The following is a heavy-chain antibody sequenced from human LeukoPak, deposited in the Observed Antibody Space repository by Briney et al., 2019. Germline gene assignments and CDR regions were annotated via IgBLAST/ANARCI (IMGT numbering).Heavy chain of an antibody. CDR1: GGSISGFY. CDR2: IYYNGST. CDR3: ASSIKASGVVRPCDH. J-gene: IGHJ4*02. D-gene: IGHD3-3*01. Sequence: SETLSLTCTVPGGSISGFYWSWIRQPPGKGLEWIGYIYYNGSTNYNPSLKNRVTISVDTSQTQFSLKLSSVTAADTAVYYCASSIKASGVVRPCDHWGQGTLVTVSP. V-gene: IGHV4-59*01.